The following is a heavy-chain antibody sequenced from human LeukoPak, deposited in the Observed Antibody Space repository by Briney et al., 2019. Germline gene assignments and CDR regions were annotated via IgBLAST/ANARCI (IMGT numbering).Heavy chain of an antibody. V-gene: IGHV1-2*02. Sequence: ASVKVSCKASGYTFTGYYMHWVRQAPGQGLEWMGWINPNSGGTNYAQKFQGRVTMTRDTSISTAYMELSRLRSDDTAVYYCARDHRGEGPYSSSGLVYWGQGTLVTVSS. D-gene: IGHD6-13*01. CDR1: GYTFTGYY. CDR3: ARDHRGEGPYSSSGLVY. CDR2: INPNSGGT. J-gene: IGHJ4*02.